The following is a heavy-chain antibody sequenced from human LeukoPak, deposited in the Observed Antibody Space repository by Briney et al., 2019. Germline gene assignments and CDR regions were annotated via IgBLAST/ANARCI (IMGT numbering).Heavy chain of an antibody. CDR3: ARLVFHYYMDA. V-gene: IGHV4-38-2*02. Sequence: SETLSLTCTVSGYSISSGYYWGWIRQPPGKGLEWIGSIYYSGSTYYNPSLKSRVTISVDTSKNQFSLKLSSVTAADTAVYYCARLVFHYYMDAWGKGTTVTVSS. D-gene: IGHD2/OR15-2a*01. J-gene: IGHJ6*03. CDR2: IYYSGST. CDR1: GYSISSGYY.